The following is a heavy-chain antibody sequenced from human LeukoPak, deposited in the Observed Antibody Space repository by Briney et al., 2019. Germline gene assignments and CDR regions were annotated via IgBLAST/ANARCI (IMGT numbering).Heavy chain of an antibody. D-gene: IGHD4-17*01. J-gene: IGHJ4*02. V-gene: IGHV4-34*01. Sequence: SETLSLTCAVYGGSFSGYYWSWIRQPPGKGLEWIGEINHSGSTNYNPSLKSRVTISVDTSKNQFSLRLTSVTASDTAVYYCARRRGGYGEGEFPYWGQGILVTVSA. CDR1: GGSFSGYY. CDR2: INHSGST. CDR3: ARRRGGYGEGEFPY.